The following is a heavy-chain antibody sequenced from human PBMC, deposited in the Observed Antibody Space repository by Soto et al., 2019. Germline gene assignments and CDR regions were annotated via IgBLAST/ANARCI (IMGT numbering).Heavy chain of an antibody. V-gene: IGHV3-15*04. D-gene: IGHD3-10*01. CDR1: GFTLSDAW. Sequence: EVQLVESGGGLVKPGGSLRLSCVASGFTLSDAWMTWVRQAPGKGLEWVGRIASKPDGGSTDFAASVRARFTISRDDSGDTLFLQMNSLKPDDTAVYYCIKMGRGYFNLWGQGTLVTVSS. J-gene: IGHJ4*02. CDR2: IASKPDGGST. CDR3: IKMGRGYFNL.